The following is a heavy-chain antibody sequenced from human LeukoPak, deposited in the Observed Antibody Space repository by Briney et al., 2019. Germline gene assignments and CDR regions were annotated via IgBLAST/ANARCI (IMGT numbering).Heavy chain of an antibody. Sequence: GGSLRLSCAASGFTFSSYGMHWVRQAPGKGLEMVAVIWYDGSNKYYADSVKGRFTISRDNSKNTLYLQMNSLRAEDTAVYYCARVGTTVVTGGWFDYWGQGTLVTVSS. CDR2: IWYDGSNK. J-gene: IGHJ4*02. CDR3: ARVGTTVVTGGWFDY. V-gene: IGHV3-33*01. D-gene: IGHD4-23*01. CDR1: GFTFSSYG.